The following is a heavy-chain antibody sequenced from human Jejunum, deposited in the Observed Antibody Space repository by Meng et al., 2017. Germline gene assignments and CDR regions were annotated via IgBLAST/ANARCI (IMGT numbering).Heavy chain of an antibody. CDR1: GFTFSSYE. D-gene: IGHD1-14*01. CDR2: ISSSDSPI. Sequence: GESLRLSCAASGFTFSSYEMHWVRQAPGRGLEWVSSISSSDSPIYYADSVKGRFTISRDNAKNSLFLQINSLSAEDTGVYYCAREDERNTNDHWGQGTLVTVSS. CDR3: AREDERNTNDH. V-gene: IGHV3-48*03. J-gene: IGHJ4*02.